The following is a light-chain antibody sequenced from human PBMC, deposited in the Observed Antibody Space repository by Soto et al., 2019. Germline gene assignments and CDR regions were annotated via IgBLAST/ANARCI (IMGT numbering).Light chain of an antibody. J-gene: IGLJ1*01. Sequence: QSALTQPAAVSGPPGQSITISCTGTSSDVGRYNYVSWYQQHSGKAPKLVIYEVRNRPSGISNRFSASKSGNTASLTISGLQAEDEADYYCSSYAGSSNVFGTGTKVTVL. CDR1: SSDVGRYNY. CDR3: SSYAGSSNV. V-gene: IGLV2-14*01. CDR2: EVR.